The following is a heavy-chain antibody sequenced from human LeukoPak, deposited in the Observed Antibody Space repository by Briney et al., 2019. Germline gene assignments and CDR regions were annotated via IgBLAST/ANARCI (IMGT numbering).Heavy chain of an antibody. D-gene: IGHD1-1*01. J-gene: IGHJ4*02. CDR1: GFTFSTYS. Sequence: GGSLRLSCATSGFTFSTYSMNWVRQAPGKGLEWVSSISSSSSYIYYADSVKGRFTISRDNAKNSLYLQMNSLRAEDTAVCYCAREGRRVEFDYWGQGTLVTVSS. CDR3: AREGRRVEFDY. V-gene: IGHV3-21*01. CDR2: ISSSSSYI.